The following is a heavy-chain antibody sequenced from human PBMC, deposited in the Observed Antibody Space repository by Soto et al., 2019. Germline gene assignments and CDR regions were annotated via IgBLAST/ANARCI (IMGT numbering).Heavy chain of an antibody. CDR3: AKDIEMQGAAYYDFWSGYSYYYGMDV. CDR2: ISWDGGST. Sequence: GGSLRLSCAASGFTFDDYTMHWVRQAPGKGLEWVSLISWDGGSTYYADSVKGRFTISRDNSKNSPYLQMNSLRTEDTALYYCAKDIEMQGAAYYDFWSGYSYYYGMDVWGQGTTVTVSS. V-gene: IGHV3-43*01. CDR1: GFTFDDYT. D-gene: IGHD3-3*01. J-gene: IGHJ6*02.